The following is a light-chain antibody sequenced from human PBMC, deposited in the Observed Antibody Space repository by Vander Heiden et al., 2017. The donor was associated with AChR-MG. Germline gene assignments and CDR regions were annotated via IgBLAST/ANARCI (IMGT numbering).Light chain of an antibody. CDR2: DVS. CDR3: SSYISGSTRV. Sequence: SALTPPASVSGSPGPSITISCPGTSSDVGGYNYVSWYQQHPGKAPKLMIDDVSKRPSGVANRFSGSKSGNTASLTISGLQAEDEADYYCSSYISGSTRVFGGGTKLTVL. V-gene: IGLV2-14*01. J-gene: IGLJ2*01. CDR1: SSDVGGYNY.